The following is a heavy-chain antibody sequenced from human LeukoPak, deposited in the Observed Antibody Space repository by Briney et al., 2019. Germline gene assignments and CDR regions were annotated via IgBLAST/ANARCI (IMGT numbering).Heavy chain of an antibody. Sequence: PGGSLRLSCAASGFTFSSYGMNWVRQAPGKGLEWVASISSTGSYIYYADSGKGRFTISRDNAKNSLYLQMNSLRAEDTAVYYCARGRVGATNYWGQGTLVTVSS. J-gene: IGHJ4*02. CDR1: GFTFSSYG. CDR3: ARGRVGATNY. V-gene: IGHV3-21*01. CDR2: ISSTGSYI. D-gene: IGHD1-26*01.